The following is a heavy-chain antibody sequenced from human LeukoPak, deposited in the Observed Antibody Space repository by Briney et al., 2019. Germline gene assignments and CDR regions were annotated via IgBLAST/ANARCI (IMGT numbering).Heavy chain of an antibody. CDR1: GDSVSSNSAA. D-gene: IGHD5-24*01. J-gene: IGHJ4*02. Sequence: SQTLSLTCDISGDSVSSNSAAWNWIRQSPLIGLDWLGRTYYRSKWYNDYAVSVKSRITINPDTSNNQFSLQLNCVTPEDTAVYYCTRGAPVGSSREFEYWGQGTLVTVSS. V-gene: IGHV6-1*01. CDR3: TRGAPVGSSREFEY. CDR2: TYYRSKWYN.